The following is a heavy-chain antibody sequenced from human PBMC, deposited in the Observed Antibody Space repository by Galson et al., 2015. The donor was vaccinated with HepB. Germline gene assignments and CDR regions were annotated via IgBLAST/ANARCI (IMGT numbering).Heavy chain of an antibody. CDR2: ISGSGGST. V-gene: IGHV3-23*01. CDR1: GFTFSSYA. D-gene: IGHD6-19*01. J-gene: IGHJ3*02. CDR3: ATGIAVDDAFDI. Sequence: SLRLSCAASGFTFSSYAMSWVRQAPGKGLEWVSAISGSGGSTHYADSVKGRFTISRDNSKNTLYLQMNSLRAEDTAVYYCATGIAVDDAFDIWGQGTMVTVSS.